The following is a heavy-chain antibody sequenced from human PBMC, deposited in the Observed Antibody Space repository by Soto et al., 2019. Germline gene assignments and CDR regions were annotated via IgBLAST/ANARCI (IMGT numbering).Heavy chain of an antibody. CDR2: ISGSGGST. D-gene: IGHD6-19*01. CDR3: AKVPPESKQWLAPFDY. CDR1: GFTFSSYA. V-gene: IGHV3-23*01. J-gene: IGHJ4*02. Sequence: GGSLRLSCAASGFTFSSYAMSWVRQAPGKGLEWVSAISGSGGSTYYADSVKGRFTISRDNSKNTLYLQMNSLRAEDTAVYYCAKVPPESKQWLAPFDYWGQGTLVTVSS.